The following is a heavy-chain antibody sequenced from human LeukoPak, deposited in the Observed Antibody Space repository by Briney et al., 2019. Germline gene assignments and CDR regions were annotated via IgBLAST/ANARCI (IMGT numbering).Heavy chain of an antibody. V-gene: IGHV1-18*01. J-gene: IGHJ5*02. CDR3: AKGGYYGSSGYPGGWFDP. Sequence: ASVKVSCKASGYTFTSYGISWVRQAPGQGLEWMGWISAYNGNTNYAQKLQGRVTMTTDTSTSTAYMELRSLRSDDTAVYYCAKGGYYGSSGYPGGWFDPWGQGTLVTVSS. CDR1: GYTFTSYG. D-gene: IGHD3-22*01. CDR2: ISAYNGNT.